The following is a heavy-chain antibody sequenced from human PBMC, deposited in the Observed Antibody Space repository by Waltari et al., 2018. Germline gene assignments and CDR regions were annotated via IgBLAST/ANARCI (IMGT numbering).Heavy chain of an antibody. CDR2: FDPEDGEP. Sequence: QVQLVQSGAEVKKPGASVKVSCKVSGYTLTELSMHWVRQAPGKGLEWMGGFDPEDGEPISSQKFQSRVTMTEDTSTDTAYRELSSLRSEDTAVYYCATDSGGELYYFDYWGQGTLVTVSS. CDR1: GYTLTELS. CDR3: ATDSGGELYYFDY. J-gene: IGHJ4*02. D-gene: IGHD1-26*01. V-gene: IGHV1-24*01.